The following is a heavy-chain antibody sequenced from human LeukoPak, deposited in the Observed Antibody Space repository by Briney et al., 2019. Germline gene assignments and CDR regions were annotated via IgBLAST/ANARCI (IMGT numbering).Heavy chain of an antibody. CDR2: FDPEDGET. V-gene: IGHV1-24*01. CDR1: GYTLTELS. J-gene: IGHJ5*02. CDR3: ATEGGRTGSGSYYGWFDP. Sequence: ASVKVSCKVCGYTLTELSMHWVRQAPGKGLEWMGGFDPEDGETIYAQKFQGRVTMTEDTSTDTAYMELSSLRSEDTAVYYCATEGGRTGSGSYYGWFDPWGQGTLVTVS. D-gene: IGHD3-10*01.